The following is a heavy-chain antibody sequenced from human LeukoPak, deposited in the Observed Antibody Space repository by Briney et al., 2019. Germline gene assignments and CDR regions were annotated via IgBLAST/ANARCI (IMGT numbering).Heavy chain of an antibody. J-gene: IGHJ5*01. D-gene: IGHD2-2*01. Sequence: PGGSLRLSCAASGFAFSSSSMNWVRQAPGKGLEWVSSISSSSNYRNYADSVKGRFTISRDNAKNSLFLQMNSLRAEDTAVYYCARLTSSWFDSWGQGTLVTVSS. CDR3: ARLTSSWFDS. CDR2: ISSSSNYR. V-gene: IGHV3-21*01. CDR1: GFAFSSSS.